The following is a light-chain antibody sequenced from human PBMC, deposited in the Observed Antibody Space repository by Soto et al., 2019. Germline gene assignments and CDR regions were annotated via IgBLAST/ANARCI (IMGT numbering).Light chain of an antibody. J-gene: IGLJ2*01. CDR3: ALGDGSRSGVV. CDR1: SSNIGSNY. V-gene: IGLV1-47*01. Sequence: QSVLTQPPSASGTPGQRVTISCSGSSSNIGSNYVYWYQQLPGTAPKLLIYRNNQRPSGVPDRCSGSQSGTAAPLAISGLRSEDDADYYCALGDGSRSGVVFGGGTKLTVL. CDR2: RNN.